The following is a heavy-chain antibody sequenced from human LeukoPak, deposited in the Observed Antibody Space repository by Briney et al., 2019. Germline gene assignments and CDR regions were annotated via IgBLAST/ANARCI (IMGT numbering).Heavy chain of an antibody. J-gene: IGHJ5*02. CDR3: ARVVAAAASAGGWLDP. V-gene: IGHV4-31*03. CDR1: GGSLSSGGYY. D-gene: IGHD6-13*01. CDR2: IYYSGST. Sequence: SQTLSLTCTVSGGSLSSGGYYWSWIRQHPGKGLEWIGYIYYSGSTYYNPSLKSRVTISVDTSKNQFSLKLSSVTAADTAVYYCARVVAAAASAGGWLDPWGQGTLVTVSS.